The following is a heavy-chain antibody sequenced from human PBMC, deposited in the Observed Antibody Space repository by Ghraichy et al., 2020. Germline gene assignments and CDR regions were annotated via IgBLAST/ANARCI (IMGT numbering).Heavy chain of an antibody. V-gene: IGHV6-1*01. D-gene: IGHD6-13*01. J-gene: IGHJ4*02. CDR1: GDSVSSGTTT. CDR2: TYYRSKWYN. Sequence: TLSLTCSISGDSVSSGTTTWNWIRQSPSRGLEWLGRTYYRSKWYNDYAGSVKGRLNISPDTSKNQFYLQLQSVTPEDSAVYYCARDGIGAADFDYWGPGMLVTVS. CDR3: ARDGIGAADFDY.